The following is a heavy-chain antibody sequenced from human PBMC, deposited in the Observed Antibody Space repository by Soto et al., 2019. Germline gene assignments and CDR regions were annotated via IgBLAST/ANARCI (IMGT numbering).Heavy chain of an antibody. CDR2: VYPADSDT. J-gene: IGHJ4*02. D-gene: IGHD2-15*01. Sequence: GESLKISCKGSGYRFTTYWIAWVRQMPGKGLEWMGSVYPADSDTRYSPSFQGQATISADKSISTAYLQWSSLKASDTSIYYCARLRDCSGGSCSLEPFDHWGQGTLVTVSS. V-gene: IGHV5-51*01. CDR1: GYRFTTYW. CDR3: ARLRDCSGGSCSLEPFDH.